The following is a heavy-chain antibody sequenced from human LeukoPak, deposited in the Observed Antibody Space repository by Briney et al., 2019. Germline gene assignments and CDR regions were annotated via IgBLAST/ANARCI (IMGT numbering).Heavy chain of an antibody. V-gene: IGHV3-23*01. Sequence: PGGSLRLSCAASGFTFSAYTMSWVRQAPGKGLEWVSSITGSSGSIDYADSVRGRFTISRDNSKNTLHLQMDSLRAEDTAVYYCAKDRCGSECYYYMDVWGKGTTVTVSS. J-gene: IGHJ6*03. CDR3: AKDRCGSECYYYMDV. CDR2: ITGSSGSI. D-gene: IGHD2-21*01. CDR1: GFTFSAYT.